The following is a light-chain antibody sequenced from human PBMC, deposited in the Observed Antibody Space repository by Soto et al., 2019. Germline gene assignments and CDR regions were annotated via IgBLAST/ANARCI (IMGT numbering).Light chain of an antibody. CDR1: SNDVGGYNF. CDR3: ASYAGSLTLV. CDR2: DVS. V-gene: IGLV2-11*01. J-gene: IGLJ2*01. Sequence: QSALTQPRSVSGSPGQSVTISCTGTSNDVGGYNFVSWYQQHPGKVPKLFIYDVSRRPSGVPDRFSGSKSGNTASLPISGLQYADEADYHCASYAGSLTLVFGGGTNLTVL.